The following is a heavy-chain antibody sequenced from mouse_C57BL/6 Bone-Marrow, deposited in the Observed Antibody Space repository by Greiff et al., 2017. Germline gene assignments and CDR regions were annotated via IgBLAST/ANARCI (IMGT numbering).Heavy chain of an antibody. CDR2: ILPGSGST. V-gene: IGHV1-9*01. D-gene: IGHD1-1*01. CDR1: GYTFTGYW. Sequence: QVQLQQSGAELMKPGASVKLSCKATGYTFTGYWIEWVKQRPGHGLEWIGEILPGSGSTNYIEKFKGKATFTADTSSNTAYMQLSSLTTEDSAIYYCAKDYGSSYVGYWGQGTTLTVSS. J-gene: IGHJ2*01. CDR3: AKDYGSSYVGY.